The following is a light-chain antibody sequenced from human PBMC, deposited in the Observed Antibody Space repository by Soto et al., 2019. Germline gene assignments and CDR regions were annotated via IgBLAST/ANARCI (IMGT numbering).Light chain of an antibody. J-gene: IGKJ1*01. CDR3: QKYNSVPWT. Sequence: DIQMTQSPSSLSVSVGDKVTITCRASQVISNYLAWYQQKPGKAPKLLIYASSTLQSGVPSRFSGSGSGTDFTLTISSLQPEDVASYYCQKYNSVPWTFGQGTKVEIK. CDR2: ASS. CDR1: QVISNY. V-gene: IGKV1-27*01.